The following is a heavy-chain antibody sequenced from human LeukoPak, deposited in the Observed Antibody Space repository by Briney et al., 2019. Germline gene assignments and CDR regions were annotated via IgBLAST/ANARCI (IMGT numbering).Heavy chain of an antibody. Sequence: GGSLRLSCAASAFTFSIYGMHWVRQAPGKGLEWVAVISCDGSDKFYADSVKSRFTITRDNYKNTLYLQMNGLRPEDTAVYYGAKDISGGDCPDFWGQGTLVTVSS. V-gene: IGHV3-30*18. D-gene: IGHD2-21*02. CDR1: AFTFSIYG. CDR3: AKDISGGDCPDF. CDR2: ISCDGSDK. J-gene: IGHJ4*02.